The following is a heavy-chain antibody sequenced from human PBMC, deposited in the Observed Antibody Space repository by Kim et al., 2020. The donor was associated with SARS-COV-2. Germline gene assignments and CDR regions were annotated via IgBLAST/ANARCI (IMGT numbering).Heavy chain of an antibody. CDR1: GFTVSSNY. CDR2: IYSGGST. V-gene: IGHV3-53*01. Sequence: GGSLRLSCAASGFTVSSNYMSWVRQAPGKGLEWVSVIYSGGSTYYADSVKGRFTISRDNSKNTLYLQMNSLRAEDTAVYYCARDRSSGYYLGYGMDVWGQGTTVTVSS. CDR3: ARDRSSGYYLGYGMDV. D-gene: IGHD3-22*01. J-gene: IGHJ6*02.